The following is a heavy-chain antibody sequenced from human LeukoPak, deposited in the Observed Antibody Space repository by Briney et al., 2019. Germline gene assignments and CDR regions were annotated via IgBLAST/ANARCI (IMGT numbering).Heavy chain of an antibody. Sequence: ASVKVSCKASGYTFTSDYMHWVRQAPGQGLEWMGIINPSGGSTTYAQKFQGRVTMTRDTSTGTVYMELSRLRSDDTAVYYCAREALSLDTAMVLYFDYWGQGTLVTVSS. V-gene: IGHV1-46*01. J-gene: IGHJ4*02. CDR2: INPSGGST. D-gene: IGHD5-18*01. CDR3: AREALSLDTAMVLYFDY. CDR1: GYTFTSDY.